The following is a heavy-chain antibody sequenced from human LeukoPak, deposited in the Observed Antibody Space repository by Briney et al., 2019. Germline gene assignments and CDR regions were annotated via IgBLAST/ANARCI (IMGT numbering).Heavy chain of an antibody. CDR3: ARDLSGVTGYTYGRGIDY. CDR2: IKSKTDGGTT. V-gene: IGHV3-15*01. J-gene: IGHJ4*02. D-gene: IGHD5-18*01. CDR1: GFTFSNAW. Sequence: GGSLRLSCAASGFTFSNAWMSWVRQAPGKGLEWVGRIKSKTDGGTTDYAAPVKGRFPISRDDSKNTLYLQMNSLRAEDTAVYYCARDLSGVTGYTYGRGIDYWGQGTLVTVSS.